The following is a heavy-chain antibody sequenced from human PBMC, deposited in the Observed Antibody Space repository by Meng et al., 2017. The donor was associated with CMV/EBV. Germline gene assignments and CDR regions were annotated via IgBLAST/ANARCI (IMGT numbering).Heavy chain of an antibody. D-gene: IGHD3-3*01. CDR1: GGTFSSYT. Sequence: SVKVSCKASGGTFSSYTISWVRQAPGQGLEWMGRIIPILGIANYAQKFRGRVTITADKSTSTAYMELSSLRSEDTAVYYCASGGDITFGVVIMSHYYYYGMDVWGQGTTVTVSS. CDR2: IIPILGIA. V-gene: IGHV1-69*02. CDR3: ASGGDITFGVVIMSHYYYYGMDV. J-gene: IGHJ6*02.